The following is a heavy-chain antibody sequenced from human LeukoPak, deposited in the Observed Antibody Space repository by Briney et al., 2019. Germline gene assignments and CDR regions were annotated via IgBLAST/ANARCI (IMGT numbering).Heavy chain of an antibody. CDR2: INPNSGGT. D-gene: IGHD3-10*01. J-gene: IGHJ3*02. Sequence: ASVNVSCKASGYTFTGYYMHWVRQAPGQGLEWMGWINPNSGGTNYAQKFQGRVTMTRDTSISTAYMELGRLRSDDTAVYYCATAYYYGSGSIIRDAFDIWGQGTMVTVSS. V-gene: IGHV1-2*02. CDR3: ATAYYYGSGSIIRDAFDI. CDR1: GYTFTGYY.